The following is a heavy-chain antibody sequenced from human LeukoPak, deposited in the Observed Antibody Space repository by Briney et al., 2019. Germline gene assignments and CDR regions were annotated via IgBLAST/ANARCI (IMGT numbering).Heavy chain of an antibody. CDR2: IDPSDSYT. J-gene: IGHJ3*02. CDR1: GYNFATYW. D-gene: IGHD3-10*02. CDR3: ATIYMFGEYRKYGAFDI. Sequence: GESLRISCKGSGYNFATYWISWLRQMPGKVLEWMGRIDPSDSYTKYSPVFEAHVSMSGDKSNRTAYLEWRSLKASDTAIYYCATIYMFGEYRKYGAFDIWRQGTVVTAS. V-gene: IGHV5-10-1*01.